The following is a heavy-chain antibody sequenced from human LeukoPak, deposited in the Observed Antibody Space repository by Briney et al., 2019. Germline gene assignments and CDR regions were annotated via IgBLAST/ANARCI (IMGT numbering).Heavy chain of an antibody. CDR2: IYYSGST. D-gene: IGHD5-18*01. CDR3: ARVLQLWLHDY. J-gene: IGHJ4*02. CDR1: GGSISSGGYY. Sequence: SETLSLTCTVSGGSISSGGYYWSWIRQHPGKGLEWIGYIYYSGSTYYSPSLKSRVTISVDTSKNQFSLKLSSVTAADTAVYYCARVLQLWLHDYWGQGTLVTVSS. V-gene: IGHV4-31*03.